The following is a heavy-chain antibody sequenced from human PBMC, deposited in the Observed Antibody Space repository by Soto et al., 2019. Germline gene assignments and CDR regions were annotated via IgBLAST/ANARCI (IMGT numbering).Heavy chain of an antibody. CDR1: GYSFTRYW. Sequence: GEALKPSWKGSGYSFTRYWIGWVRQMPGKGLEWMGIIYPGDSDTRYSPSFQGQVTISADKSISTAYLQWSSLKASDTAMYYCARHTAWQWPPGYWGQGTLVTVSS. CDR2: IYPGDSDT. V-gene: IGHV5-51*01. J-gene: IGHJ4*02. D-gene: IGHD6-19*01. CDR3: ARHTAWQWPPGY.